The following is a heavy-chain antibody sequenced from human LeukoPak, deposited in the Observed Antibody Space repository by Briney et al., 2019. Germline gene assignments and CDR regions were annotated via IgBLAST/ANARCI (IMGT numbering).Heavy chain of an antibody. CDR3: ARKAQYNGHYPLDY. V-gene: IGHV3-23*01. CDR2: TSDRGDYT. CDR1: GFTFTSYS. D-gene: IGHD1-7*01. Sequence: GGSLRLSCAASGFTFTSYSMSWVRQAPGKGLEWVSGTSDRGDYTYYADSVKGRFTISRDSSKNTLFLRMNSLRAEDTALYFCARKAQYNGHYPLDYWGQGTLVTVSS. J-gene: IGHJ4*02.